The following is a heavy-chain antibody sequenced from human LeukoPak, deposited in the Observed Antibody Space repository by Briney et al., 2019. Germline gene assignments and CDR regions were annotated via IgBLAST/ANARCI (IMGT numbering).Heavy chain of an antibody. Sequence: ASVKVSCKASGYTFTSYYMHWVRQAPGQGLEWMGIINPSGGSTSYAQKFQGRVTMTRDTSTSTVYMELSSLRSEDTAVYYCARVRAEGTVTTHYFDYWGQGTLVTVSS. CDR1: GYTFTSYY. CDR2: INPSGGST. J-gene: IGHJ4*02. CDR3: ARVRAEGTVTTHYFDY. V-gene: IGHV1-46*01. D-gene: IGHD4-17*01.